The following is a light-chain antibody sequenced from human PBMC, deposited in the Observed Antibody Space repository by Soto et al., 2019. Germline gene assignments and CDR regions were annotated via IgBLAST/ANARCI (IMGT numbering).Light chain of an antibody. CDR2: AAS. Sequence: ETVMTQSPVTLSVSPGDTATLSCRASQRVSSHLAWYQQKPGQAPRLLIYAASTRATGIPVRFSGSGSGTDFTLTISSLEPADFAVYYCQYRSNWPPTFGGGTKVDIK. CDR1: QRVSSH. CDR3: QYRSNWPPT. J-gene: IGKJ4*01. V-gene: IGKV3-11*01.